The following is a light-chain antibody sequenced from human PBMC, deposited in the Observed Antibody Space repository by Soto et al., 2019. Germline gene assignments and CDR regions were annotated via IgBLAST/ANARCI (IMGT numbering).Light chain of an antibody. CDR1: SSDVGGSNY. CDR2: EGS. CDR3: SSYTTSSAVYV. Sequence: QSALTQPASVSGSPGQSISISCTGTSSDVGGSNYVSWYQQHPDKAPKLMIYEGSERPSGVSNRFSGSKSGNTASLTISGLQAEDEADYHCSSYTTSSAVYVFGTGTKLTVL. V-gene: IGLV2-14*01. J-gene: IGLJ1*01.